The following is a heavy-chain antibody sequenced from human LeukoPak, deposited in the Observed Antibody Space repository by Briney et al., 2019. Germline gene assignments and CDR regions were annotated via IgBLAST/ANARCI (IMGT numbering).Heavy chain of an antibody. CDR1: GGSISSSNW. CDR2: IYHSGCT. CDR3: ARAVCSGGSCYDWFDP. Sequence: SETLSLTCAVSGGSISSSNWWSWVRQPPGKGLEWIGEIYHSGCTNYNPSLKSRVTISVDKSKNQFSLKLSSVTAADTAVYYCARAVCSGGSCYDWFDPWGQGTLATVSS. D-gene: IGHD2-15*01. J-gene: IGHJ5*02. V-gene: IGHV4-4*02.